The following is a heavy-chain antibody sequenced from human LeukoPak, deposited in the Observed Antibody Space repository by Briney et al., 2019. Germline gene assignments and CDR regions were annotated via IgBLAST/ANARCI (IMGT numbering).Heavy chain of an antibody. CDR1: DDSVNTYY. V-gene: IGHV4-59*02. J-gene: IGHJ5*02. D-gene: IGHD4-11*01. CDR3: AMSNTVRRPFFDP. CDR2: IYNRGST. Sequence: KPSETLSLTCIGSDDSVNTYYCSWIRQAPGKGLEWIGYIYNRGSTKYNPSLKSRATISVDTSKNQFSLKLTSVTAADTAVYYCAMSNTVRRPFFDPWGQGTPVTVSS.